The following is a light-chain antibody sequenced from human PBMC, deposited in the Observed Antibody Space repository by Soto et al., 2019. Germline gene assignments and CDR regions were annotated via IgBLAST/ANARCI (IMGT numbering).Light chain of an antibody. CDR1: SXNIGAGYD. CDR3: QSYDSSLVV. CDR2: GNS. J-gene: IGLJ2*01. Sequence: QSVLTQPPSVSGAPGQRVTISCXGSSXNIGAGYDVHWYQQLPGTAPKLLIYGNSNRPSGVPDRFSGSKSGTSASLAITGLQAEDEADYYCQSYDSSLVVFGGGTKVTVL. V-gene: IGLV1-40*01.